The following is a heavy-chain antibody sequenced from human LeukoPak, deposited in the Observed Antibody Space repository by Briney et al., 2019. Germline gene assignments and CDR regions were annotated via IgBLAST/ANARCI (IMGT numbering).Heavy chain of an antibody. CDR2: FDPEDGET. J-gene: IGHJ4*02. Sequence: ASVTVSCKVSGYTLTELSMHWVRQAPGKGLEWMGGFDPEDGETIYAQKFQGRVTMTEDTSTDTAYMELSSLRSEDTAVYYCATGSYHYYDSSGLSFDYWGQGTLVTVSS. V-gene: IGHV1-24*01. CDR3: ATGSYHYYDSSGLSFDY. D-gene: IGHD3-22*01. CDR1: GYTLTELS.